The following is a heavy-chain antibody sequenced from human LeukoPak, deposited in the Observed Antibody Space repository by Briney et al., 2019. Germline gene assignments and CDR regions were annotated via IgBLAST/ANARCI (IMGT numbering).Heavy chain of an antibody. CDR1: GGSISSSNW. Sequence: SETLSLTCAVSGGSISSSNWWSWVRQPPGKGLEWIGEIYHSGSTNYNPSLKSRVTISVDKSKNQFSLKLSSVTAADTAVYYCARVRIQLWSGGFDYWGQGTLVTVSS. CDR2: IYHSGST. V-gene: IGHV4-4*02. CDR3: ARVRIQLWSGGFDY. J-gene: IGHJ4*02. D-gene: IGHD5-18*01.